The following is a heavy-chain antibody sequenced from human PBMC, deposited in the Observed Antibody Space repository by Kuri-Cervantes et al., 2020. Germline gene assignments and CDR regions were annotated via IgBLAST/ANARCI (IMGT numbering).Heavy chain of an antibody. CDR2: INHSGST. J-gene: IGHJ6*02. CDR3: ARDQGTVTEQNQDYGDWYYYYYGMDV. D-gene: IGHD4-17*01. Sequence: SETLSLTCAVYGGSFSGYYWSWIRQPPGKGLEWIGEINHSGSTNYNPSLKSRVTISVDTSKNQFSLKLSSVTAADTAVYYCARDQGTVTEQNQDYGDWYYYYYGMDVWGQGTTVTVSS. V-gene: IGHV4-34*01. CDR1: GGSFSGYY.